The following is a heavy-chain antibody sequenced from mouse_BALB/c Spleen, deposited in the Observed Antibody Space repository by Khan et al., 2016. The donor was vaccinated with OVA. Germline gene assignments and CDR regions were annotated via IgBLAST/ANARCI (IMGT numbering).Heavy chain of an antibody. V-gene: IGHV5-9-3*01. D-gene: IGHD1-1*01. CDR3: ARTPGYYGSNYFDY. CDR1: GFTFSNYA. CDR2: ISSGGSYT. Sequence: EVELVESGGGLVKPGGSLKLSCAASGFTFSNYAMSWVRQTPEKRLERVATISSGGSYTYYPASVKGRFTIPRDHAKNTLYLPIGGLKSEDQAMYYCARTPGYYGSNYFDYWGQGTTLTVSS. J-gene: IGHJ2*01.